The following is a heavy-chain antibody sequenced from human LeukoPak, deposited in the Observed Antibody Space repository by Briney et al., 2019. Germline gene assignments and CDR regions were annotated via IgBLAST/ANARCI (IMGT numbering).Heavy chain of an antibody. J-gene: IGHJ4*02. V-gene: IGHV3-53*01. CDR1: GFTVSSNY. D-gene: IGHD1-14*01. Sequence: PGGSLRLSCAASGFTVSSNYMSWVRQAPGKGLEWVSVIYSGGSTYYADSVKGRFTISRDNSKNTLYLQMNSLRAEDTAVYYCARDIGPERVDYWGQGTLVTVSP. CDR3: ARDIGPERVDY. CDR2: IYSGGST.